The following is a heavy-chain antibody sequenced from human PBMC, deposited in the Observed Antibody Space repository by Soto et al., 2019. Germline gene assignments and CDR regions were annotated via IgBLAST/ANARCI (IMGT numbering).Heavy chain of an antibody. J-gene: IGHJ4*02. CDR3: AKDGRFASSWYDY. V-gene: IGHV3-9*01. CDR1: GFTFDDYA. CDR2: ISWNSGSI. D-gene: IGHD6-13*01. Sequence: GGSLRLSCAASGFTFDDYAMHWVRQAPGKGLEWVSGISWNSGSIGYADSVKGRFTISRDNAKNSLYLQMNSLRAEDTALYYWAKDGRFASSWYDYWGQGTLVTVSS.